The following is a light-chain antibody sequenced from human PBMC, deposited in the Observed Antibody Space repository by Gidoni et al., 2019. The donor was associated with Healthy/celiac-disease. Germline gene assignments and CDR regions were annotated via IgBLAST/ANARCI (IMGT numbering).Light chain of an antibody. V-gene: IGKV3-20*01. J-gene: IGKJ1*01. CDR1: QSVSSSY. CDR3: QQYGSSPTT. CDR2: GAA. Sequence: EIVLTQSPGTLSLSPGERATLSCRASQSVSSSYLAWYQQNPGQAPRLLIYGAASRATGIPDRFSGSGSGTDFTLTISRLEPEDVAVYYCQQYGSSPTTFGQGTKVEIK.